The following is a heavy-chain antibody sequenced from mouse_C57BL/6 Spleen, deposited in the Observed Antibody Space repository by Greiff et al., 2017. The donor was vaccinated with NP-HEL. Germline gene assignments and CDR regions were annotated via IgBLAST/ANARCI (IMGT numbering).Heavy chain of an antibody. CDR3: ARYSSGAMDY. V-gene: IGHV5-9*01. Sequence: DVMLVESGGGLVKPGGSLKLSCAASGFTFSSYTMSWVRQTPEKRLEWVATISGGGGNTYYPDSVKGRFTISRDNAKNTLYLQMSSLRSEDTALYYCARYSSGAMDYWGQGTSVTVSS. D-gene: IGHD3-1*01. CDR1: GFTFSSYT. CDR2: ISGGGGNT. J-gene: IGHJ4*01.